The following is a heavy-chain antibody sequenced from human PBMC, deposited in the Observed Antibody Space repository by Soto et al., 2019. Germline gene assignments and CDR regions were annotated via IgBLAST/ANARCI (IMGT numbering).Heavy chain of an antibody. D-gene: IGHD3-10*01. CDR2: IRGSGGGT. CDR1: VFTFSSYG. J-gene: IGHJ6*02. CDR3: AIASGRVHYGMHV. Sequence: VGSLRLSCASSVFTFSSYGMHCVRQAPGKGLEWVAGIRGSGGGTYYADSVKGRFTISRDDSRNMLYLEMNTLRGEDTAVYYCAIASGRVHYGMHVWGQGTTVTVSS. V-gene: IGHV3-23*01.